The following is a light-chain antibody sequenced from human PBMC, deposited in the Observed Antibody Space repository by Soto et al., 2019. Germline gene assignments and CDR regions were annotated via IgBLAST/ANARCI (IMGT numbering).Light chain of an antibody. Sequence: DIQMTQSPSSLSASVGDRVTITCRASQSISNYLNWYQQKPGKAPKVLICAASNLQSGVPSRFSGTGSGTDFTLTISSLQPEDFATYYCQQSYSTPITFGQGTRLEIK. CDR3: QQSYSTPIT. V-gene: IGKV1-39*01. CDR1: QSISNY. CDR2: AAS. J-gene: IGKJ5*01.